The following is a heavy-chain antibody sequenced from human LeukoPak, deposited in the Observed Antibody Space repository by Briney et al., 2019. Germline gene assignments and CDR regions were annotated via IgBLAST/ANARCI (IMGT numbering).Heavy chain of an antibody. J-gene: IGHJ4*02. D-gene: IGHD3-22*01. CDR2: IYPGDSDT. V-gene: IGHV5-51*01. CDR1: GYRFTSYW. CDR3: ARLHDSSGYHFDY. Sequence: GESLQISCKGSGYRFTSYWIGWARPMPGKGLEWMGIIYPGDSDTRYSPSFQGQVTISADKSISTAYLQWSSLKASDTAMYYCARLHDSSGYHFDYWGQGTLVTVSS.